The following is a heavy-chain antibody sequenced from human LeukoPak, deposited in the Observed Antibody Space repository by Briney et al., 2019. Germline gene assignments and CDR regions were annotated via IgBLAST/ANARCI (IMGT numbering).Heavy chain of an antibody. CDR3: ARADYMDV. CDR1: GFTFSSYG. CDR2: IRYDGSNK. Sequence: GGSLRLSCAASGFTFSSYGMHWVRQAPGKGLEWVAFIRYDGSNKYYADSVKGRFTISRDNSKNSLYLQLNSLRAEDTAVYYCARADYMDVWGKGTTVTISS. J-gene: IGHJ6*03. V-gene: IGHV3-30*02.